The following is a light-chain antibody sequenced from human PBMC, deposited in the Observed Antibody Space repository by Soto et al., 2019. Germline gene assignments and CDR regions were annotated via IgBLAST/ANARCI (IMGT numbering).Light chain of an antibody. V-gene: IGKV3-15*01. CDR1: QSVSTN. CDR3: QQYNNWPPWT. Sequence: EILMTQSPATLSVSPGETVTLSCRASQSVSTNLVWFQQRPGLAPRLFIYGASNRATGVPARFSGSGSGTEFTLTISNLQYEDVAVYYCQQYNNWPPWTFGQGTRVEI. J-gene: IGKJ1*01. CDR2: GAS.